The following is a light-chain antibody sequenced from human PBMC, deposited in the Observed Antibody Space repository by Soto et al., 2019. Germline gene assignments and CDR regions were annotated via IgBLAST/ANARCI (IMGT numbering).Light chain of an antibody. V-gene: IGKV3-20*01. Sequence: EIVLTQSPGTLSLSPGERATLSCRASQSVSSTYLAWYQQKPGQAPRLLIYDASRRATGIPDRFSGSGSGTDFTLTISRLEPEDFAVYYCQLYGSSPGLFTFGPGTKVDIK. CDR3: QLYGSSPGLFT. CDR1: QSVSSTY. J-gene: IGKJ3*01. CDR2: DAS.